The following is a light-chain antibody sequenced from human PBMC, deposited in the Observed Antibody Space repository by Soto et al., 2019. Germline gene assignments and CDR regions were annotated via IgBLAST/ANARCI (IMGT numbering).Light chain of an antibody. Sequence: QSVLTQPASVSGSPGQSITISCTGTSSDVGGYNYVSWYQQHPGKVSKLMIYDVSYRPSGVSNRFSGSKSGNTASLTISGLQAEDEADYYCSSYTITSTRVFGSGTKLTVL. CDR3: SSYTITSTRV. J-gene: IGLJ1*01. CDR1: SSDVGGYNY. CDR2: DVS. V-gene: IGLV2-14*01.